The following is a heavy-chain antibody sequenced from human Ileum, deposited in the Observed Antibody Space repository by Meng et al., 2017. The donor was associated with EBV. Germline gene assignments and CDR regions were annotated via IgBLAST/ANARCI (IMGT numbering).Heavy chain of an antibody. CDR2: IYWDDDK. Sequence: QITLKESGPTELKPXXXXTLXXTXXGFSLTTSGVAVGWIRQPPGKALEWLALIYWDDDKRYSPSLKSRLTIIRDTSKNQVVLTMTNMDPVDTATYYCAHSPFMVGGVITWFDPWGQGTLVTVSS. CDR1: GFSLTTSGVA. J-gene: IGHJ5*02. CDR3: AHSPFMVGGVITWFDP. D-gene: IGHD3-10*01. V-gene: IGHV2-5*02.